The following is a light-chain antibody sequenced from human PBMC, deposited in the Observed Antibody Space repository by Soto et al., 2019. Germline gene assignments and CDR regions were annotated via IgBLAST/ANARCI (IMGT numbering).Light chain of an antibody. Sequence: SYELTQSPSVSVAPEKTATITCGGNNIGNKRVHWYRQKPGQAPVLLISYDSDRPSGFPERFSGSNSGNTATLTISRVEAGDEADYYCQVWDIMTDNYVFGSGTKVTVL. CDR2: YDS. CDR3: QVWDIMTDNYV. J-gene: IGLJ1*01. V-gene: IGLV3-21*04. CDR1: NIGNKR.